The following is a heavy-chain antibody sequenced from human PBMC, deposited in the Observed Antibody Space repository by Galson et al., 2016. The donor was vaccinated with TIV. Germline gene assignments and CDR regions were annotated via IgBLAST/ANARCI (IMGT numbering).Heavy chain of an antibody. CDR3: AKDLDFAYWNILSGLDS. CDR2: INPTSGDT. CDR1: GYNFIGRY. V-gene: IGHV1-2*02. J-gene: IGHJ5*01. Sequence: SVKVSCKASGYNFIGRYFYWARQAPGQGLEWMGWINPTSGDTKHAQHFLGRVTMTSDTYINPAYMELSGLRSDDTAVYYCAKDLDFAYWNILSGLDSWGLGTLVTVSS. D-gene: IGHD3-9*01.